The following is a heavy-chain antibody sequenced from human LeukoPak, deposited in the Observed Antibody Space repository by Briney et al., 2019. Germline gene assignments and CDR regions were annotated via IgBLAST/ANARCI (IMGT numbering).Heavy chain of an antibody. J-gene: IGHJ5*02. D-gene: IGHD1-26*01. V-gene: IGHV1-8*01. CDR1: GYTFTSYD. Sequence: ASVKVSCKASGYTFTSYDINWVRQATGQGLEWMGWMNPNSGNTGYAQKFQGRVTTTRNTSISTAYMELSSLRSEDTAVYYCARGRGSYRNNWFDPWGQGTLVTVSS. CDR3: ARGRGSYRNNWFDP. CDR2: MNPNSGNT.